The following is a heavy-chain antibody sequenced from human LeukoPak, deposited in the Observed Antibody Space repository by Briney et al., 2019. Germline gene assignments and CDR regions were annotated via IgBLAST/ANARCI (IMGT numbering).Heavy chain of an antibody. CDR2: ISYDGSNK. CDR3: ARVVPGYDILTGYYILPDY. D-gene: IGHD3-9*01. V-gene: IGHV3-30-3*01. CDR1: GFTFSSYA. J-gene: IGHJ4*02. Sequence: PGGSLRLSCAASGFTFSSYAMHWVRQAPGKGLEWVAAISYDGSNKYYADSVKGRFTISRDNSKNTLYLQMNSLRAEDTAVYYCARVVPGYDILTGYYILPDYWGQGTLVTVSS.